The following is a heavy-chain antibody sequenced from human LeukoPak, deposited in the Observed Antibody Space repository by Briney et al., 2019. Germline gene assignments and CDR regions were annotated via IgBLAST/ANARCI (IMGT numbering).Heavy chain of an antibody. Sequence: GGSLRLSCAASGFTFSSYAMSWVRQAPGKGLEWVSAISGSGGSTYYADSVKGRFTISRDNSKNTLYLQMNSLRAEDRAVYYCAKYIGGSIDKYYFDYWGQGTLVTVSS. J-gene: IGHJ4*02. D-gene: IGHD4-23*01. V-gene: IGHV3-23*01. CDR3: AKYIGGSIDKYYFDY. CDR2: ISGSGGST. CDR1: GFTFSSYA.